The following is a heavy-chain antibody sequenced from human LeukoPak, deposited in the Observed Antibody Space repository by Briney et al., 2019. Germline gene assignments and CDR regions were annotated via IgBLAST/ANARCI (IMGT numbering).Heavy chain of an antibody. Sequence: SETLSLTCDVYGGSFSGYYWSWIRQPPGKGLEWIGEINHSGSTNYNPSLKSRVTISVDTSKNQFSLKLSSVTAADTAVYYCARVKGDTAMVHNWFDPWGQGTLVTVSS. D-gene: IGHD5-18*01. CDR3: ARVKGDTAMVHNWFDP. V-gene: IGHV4-34*01. J-gene: IGHJ5*02. CDR2: INHSGST. CDR1: GGSFSGYY.